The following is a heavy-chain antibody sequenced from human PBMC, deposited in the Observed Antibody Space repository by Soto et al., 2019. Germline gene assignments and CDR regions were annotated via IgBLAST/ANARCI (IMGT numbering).Heavy chain of an antibody. Sequence: EVQLVESGGGLVQPGRSLRLSCVASGFTFDDYGLHWVRQTPEKGLEWVSSITWNSGSVFYAHSVKGRFTISRDNAKNFLYLQMNGLRVEDTALYYCAKDNRRYDNDAFHFWGQGTTVSVSS. CDR1: GFTFDDYG. CDR2: ITWNSGSV. CDR3: AKDNRRYDNDAFHF. V-gene: IGHV3-9*01. J-gene: IGHJ3*01. D-gene: IGHD5-12*01.